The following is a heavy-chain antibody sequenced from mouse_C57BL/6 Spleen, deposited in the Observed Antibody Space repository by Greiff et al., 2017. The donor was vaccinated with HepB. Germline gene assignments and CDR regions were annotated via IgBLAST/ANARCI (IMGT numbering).Heavy chain of an antibody. J-gene: IGHJ2*01. V-gene: IGHV1-78*01. CDR2: IYPRDGST. CDR1: GYTFTDHT. CDR3: ARDTTVVAYYFDY. Sequence: VQRVESDAELVKPGASVKISCKVSGYTFTDHTIHWMKQRPEQGLEWIGYIYPRDGSTKYNEKFKGKATLTADKSSSTAYMQLNSLTSEDSAVYFCARDTTVVAYYFDYWGQGTTLTVSS. D-gene: IGHD1-1*01.